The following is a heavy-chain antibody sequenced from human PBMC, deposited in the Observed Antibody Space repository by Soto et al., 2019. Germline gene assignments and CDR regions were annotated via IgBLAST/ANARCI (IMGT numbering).Heavy chain of an antibody. Sequence: PGGSLRLSCAASGFTFSSYGMHWVPQAPGKGLEWVAVISYDGSNKYYADSVKGRFTISRDNSKNTLYLQMNSLRAEDTAVYYCAKGQYDILTGYNLYYFDYWGQGTLVTVSS. CDR1: GFTFSSYG. V-gene: IGHV3-30*18. CDR3: AKGQYDILTGYNLYYFDY. D-gene: IGHD3-9*01. J-gene: IGHJ4*02. CDR2: ISYDGSNK.